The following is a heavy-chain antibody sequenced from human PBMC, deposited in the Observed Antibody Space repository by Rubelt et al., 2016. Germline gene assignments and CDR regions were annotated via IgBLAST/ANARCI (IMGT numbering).Heavy chain of an antibody. J-gene: IGHJ4*02. CDR3: ARVERGNLDY. CDR2: INPNRGGI. Sequence: QVQLVQSGAEVKKPGSSVKVSCKASGGTFSSYAISWVRQAPGQGLEWMGRINPNRGGITFSPKFQGRGTMTRDTSISPAYMEWSRLRSDDTAVYYCARVERGNLDYWGQGTLVTVSS. V-gene: IGHV1-2*02. CDR1: GGTFSSYA.